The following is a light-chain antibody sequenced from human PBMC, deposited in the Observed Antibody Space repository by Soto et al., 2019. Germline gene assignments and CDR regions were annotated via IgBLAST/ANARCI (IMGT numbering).Light chain of an antibody. V-gene: IGKV3-20*01. CDR1: ETVDTSS. Sequence: EIVLTQSPGTLSLSPGDTATLSCMASETVDTSSLVWYQQKPGRAPSLLIYSASRRANGIPDRFDASGYATDFTLTISRLEPEDFAVYYCHQYGCPPLTLGVGTQVEI. CDR2: SAS. J-gene: IGKJ4*01. CDR3: HQYGCPPLT.